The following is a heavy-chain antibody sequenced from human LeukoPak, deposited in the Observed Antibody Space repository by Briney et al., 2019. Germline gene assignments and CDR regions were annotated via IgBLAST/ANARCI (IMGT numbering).Heavy chain of an antibody. Sequence: GGSLRLSCAASGFTFSSYAMSWVRQAPGKGVEWVSAISGSGGSTYYADSVKGRFTISRDNSKNTLYLQMNSLRAEDTAVYYCAKTVDIVATIGPAFDYWGQGTLVTVSS. CDR2: ISGSGGST. V-gene: IGHV3-23*01. CDR1: GFTFSSYA. D-gene: IGHD5-12*01. J-gene: IGHJ4*02. CDR3: AKTVDIVATIGPAFDY.